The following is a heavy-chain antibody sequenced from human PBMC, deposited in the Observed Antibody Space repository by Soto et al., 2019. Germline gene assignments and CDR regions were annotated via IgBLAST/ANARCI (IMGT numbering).Heavy chain of an antibody. CDR1: GGSISSYY. Sequence: SETLSLTCTASGGSISSYYWSWIRQPPGKGLEWIGYIYYSGSTNYNPSLKSRVTISVDTSKNQFSLKLSSVTAADTAVYYCARGLKVSLYYYYGMDVWGQGTTVTVS. J-gene: IGHJ6*02. V-gene: IGHV4-59*01. CDR2: IYYSGST. CDR3: ARGLKVSLYYYYGMDV. D-gene: IGHD2-15*01.